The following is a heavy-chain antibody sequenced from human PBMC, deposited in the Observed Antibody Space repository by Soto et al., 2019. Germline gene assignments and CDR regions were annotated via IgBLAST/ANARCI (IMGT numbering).Heavy chain of an antibody. Sequence: SKTLYLTCTVPGGSFSNYFCSWFRGPPVKGLEWIGYIYSSGSTNYNPSLKSRVTLSLDTSKNQFSLKLTSVTAADTAVYYCARLPCSGATCYSGFHRGPWGLGIPVTVS. CDR3: ARLPCSGATCYSGFHRGP. CDR2: IYSSGST. J-gene: IGHJ5*02. CDR1: GGSFSNYF. D-gene: IGHD2-15*01. V-gene: IGHV4-59*01.